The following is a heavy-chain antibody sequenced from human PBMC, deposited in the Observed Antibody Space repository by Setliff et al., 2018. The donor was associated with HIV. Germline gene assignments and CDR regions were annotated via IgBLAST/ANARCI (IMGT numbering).Heavy chain of an antibody. CDR3: ATGHYRGSSG. CDR1: GFTFSSYT. V-gene: IGHV3-21*04. D-gene: IGHD1-26*01. J-gene: IGHJ4*02. CDR2: ITSSSSYI. Sequence: LRLSCAASGFTFSSYTMNWVRQAPGKGLEWVSSITSSSSYINYADSVKGRFTISRDNAKNTLFLQMNSLRAEDTAVYYCATGHYRGSSGWGQGTPVTVSS.